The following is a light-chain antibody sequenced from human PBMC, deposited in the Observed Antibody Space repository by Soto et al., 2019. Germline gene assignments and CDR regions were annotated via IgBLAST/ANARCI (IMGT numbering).Light chain of an antibody. V-gene: IGKV3-15*01. CDR2: GAS. Sequence: ERVMTQYPATLSVSPGERATLSCRASQSVSSNLAWYKQKPGQAPRLFIYGASTRATAIPPRFSGSGSGTEFTLTISSLQSEDFAVYYCQQYDNWPITFGQGTRLEIK. CDR1: QSVSSN. J-gene: IGKJ5*01. CDR3: QQYDNWPIT.